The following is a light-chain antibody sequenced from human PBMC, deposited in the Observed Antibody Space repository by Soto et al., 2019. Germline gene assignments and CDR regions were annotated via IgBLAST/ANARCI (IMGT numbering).Light chain of an antibody. J-gene: IGKJ1*01. CDR1: QSVTTSY. Sequence: EIVWTQSPGTLSLSPGERATLSCRASQSVTTSYLAWYQRKPGQAPRLLIYGASSRATGIPNRFSGSGSGTDFTLTISRLEPEDCAVYYCQHYGSSPRFGQGTKVEIK. V-gene: IGKV3-20*01. CDR3: QHYGSSPR. CDR2: GAS.